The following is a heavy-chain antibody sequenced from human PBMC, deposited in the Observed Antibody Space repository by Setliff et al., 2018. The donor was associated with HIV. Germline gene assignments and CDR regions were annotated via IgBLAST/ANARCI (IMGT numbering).Heavy chain of an antibody. CDR3: ARTRSGTYYGEMNWFDP. V-gene: IGHV4-4*09. Sequence: PSETLSLTCAVSGGSISSAYWSGVRQPPGKGLEWIGERYSGCITKYNPSLRSRVTISVDTSKNRFSLPLRSVIAADTAVYYCARTRSGTYYGEMNWFDPWGQGILVSVSS. J-gene: IGHJ5*02. CDR2: RYSGCIT. CDR1: GGSISSAY. D-gene: IGHD3-10*01.